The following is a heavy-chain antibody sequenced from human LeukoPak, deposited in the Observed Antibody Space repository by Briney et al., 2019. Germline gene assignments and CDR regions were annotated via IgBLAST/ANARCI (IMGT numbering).Heavy chain of an antibody. J-gene: IGHJ4*02. V-gene: IGHV3-23*01. D-gene: IGHD5-24*01. Sequence: SGGSLRLSWTASGFTFRTYAMNWVSQAPGKGRAWLSGISGSGNGTYYADSVKGRFTISRDNSKNMVYLQMNSLTVEDAATYYCAKRTMSAFDSWGQGTLLIVSS. CDR1: GFTFRTYA. CDR3: AKRTMSAFDS. CDR2: ISGSGNGT.